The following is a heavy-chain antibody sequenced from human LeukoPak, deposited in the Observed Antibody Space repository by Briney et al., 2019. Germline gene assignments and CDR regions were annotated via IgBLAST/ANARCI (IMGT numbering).Heavy chain of an antibody. J-gene: IGHJ4*02. CDR1: GYSFTSYW. CDR2: IYPGDSDT. V-gene: IGHV5-51*01. CDR3: ARQDPFDY. Sequence: GESLRISCKGSGYSFTSYWIGWVRQKPGKGLEWMGIIYPGDSDTKYSPSFQGQVTMSVDKSISTAYLQWSSLKASDTAMYFCARQDPFDYWGQGTQVTVSS.